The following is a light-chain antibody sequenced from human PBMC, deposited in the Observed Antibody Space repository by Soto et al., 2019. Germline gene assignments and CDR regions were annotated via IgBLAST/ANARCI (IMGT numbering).Light chain of an antibody. Sequence: DILMPQSPSSLSASVGDRITITCQASQDIRNSLNWYQQKPGKAPKLLIYAASTLQSGFPSRFSGSGSGTDFTLTISSLQPEDFATYYCQQLNSYPITFGQGTRLEIK. V-gene: IGKV1-9*01. CDR2: AAS. CDR1: QDIRNS. CDR3: QQLNSYPIT. J-gene: IGKJ5*01.